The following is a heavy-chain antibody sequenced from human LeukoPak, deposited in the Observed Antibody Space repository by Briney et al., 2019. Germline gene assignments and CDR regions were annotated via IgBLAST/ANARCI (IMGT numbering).Heavy chain of an antibody. Sequence: SGPTLVNPTQTLTLTCTFSGFSLSTSGVGVGWIRQPPGEALEWLALIYWNDDKRYSPSLKSRLTITKDTSKNQVVLTMTNMDPVDTATYYCAHSQNNRVKKPFDYWGQGTLVTVSS. CDR1: GFSLSTSGVG. CDR2: IYWNDDK. J-gene: IGHJ4*02. D-gene: IGHD1-14*01. CDR3: AHSQNNRVKKPFDY. V-gene: IGHV2-5*01.